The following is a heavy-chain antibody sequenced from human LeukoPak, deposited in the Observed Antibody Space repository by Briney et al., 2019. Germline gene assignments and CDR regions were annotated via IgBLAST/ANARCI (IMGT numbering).Heavy chain of an antibody. CDR3: AVGSGWFRY. CDR1: GGSFSGYY. D-gene: IGHD6-19*01. Sequence: SETLSLTCAVYGGSFSGYYWSWIRQPPGKGLEWIGEINHSGSTNYNPSLESRVTISVDTSKNQFSLKLSSVTATDTAVYYCAVGSGWFRYWGPGTLVTVSS. J-gene: IGHJ4*02. CDR2: INHSGST. V-gene: IGHV4-34*01.